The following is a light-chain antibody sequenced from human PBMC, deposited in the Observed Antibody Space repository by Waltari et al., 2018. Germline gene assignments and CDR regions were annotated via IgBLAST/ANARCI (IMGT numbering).Light chain of an antibody. CDR1: GSEIDIYNL. CDR2: EGD. Sequence: QSALTQPASVSGSLGQSITISCTGSGSEIDIYNLVSWYQQYPGKAPKLIICEGDERPSGVSDRFSGSKSGNTASLTISGLQADDEAEYHCCSYAGGTTFLFGGGTKVTVL. V-gene: IGLV2-23*03. J-gene: IGLJ2*01. CDR3: CSYAGGTTFL.